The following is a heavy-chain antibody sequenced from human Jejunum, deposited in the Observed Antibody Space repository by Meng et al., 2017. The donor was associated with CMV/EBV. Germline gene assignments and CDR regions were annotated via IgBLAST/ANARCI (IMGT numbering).Heavy chain of an antibody. J-gene: IGHJ4*01. CDR2: INHSGSA. Sequence: YGGSLGGYYWSWIRQSPGQGLEWIGQINHSGSASYNPSLRRRVTISEDTSKNQFSLRLTSVTAADTAIYYCARKYCGSSNCYPFDYWGQGELVTVSS. CDR3: ARKYCGSSNCYPFDY. V-gene: IGHV4-34*01. D-gene: IGHD2-2*01. CDR1: GGSLGGYY.